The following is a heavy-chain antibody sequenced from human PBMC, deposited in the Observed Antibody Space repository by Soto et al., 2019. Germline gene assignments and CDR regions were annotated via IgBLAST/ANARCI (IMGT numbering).Heavy chain of an antibody. Sequence: SETLSLTCTVSGGSISSGGYYWSWIRQHPGKGLEWIGYIYYSGSTYYNPSLKSRVTISVDTSKNQFSLKLSSVTAADTAVYYCARADSSSWTYAFDIWGQGTMVTVS. CDR3: ARADSSSWTYAFDI. V-gene: IGHV4-31*03. CDR1: GGSISSGGYY. J-gene: IGHJ3*02. CDR2: IYYSGST. D-gene: IGHD6-13*01.